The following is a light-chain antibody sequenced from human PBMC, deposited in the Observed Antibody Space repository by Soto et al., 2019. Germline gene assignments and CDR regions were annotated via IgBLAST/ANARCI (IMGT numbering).Light chain of an antibody. Sequence: SALTQPASVSGSPGQSITISCTGSSSDVGGYNYVSWYQQYPGKVPRLMIYEVYNRPSGVSTRFSGSKSGNTASLTISGLQAEDEADYYCSSYTSSSAYVFGTGTKVTVL. J-gene: IGLJ1*01. CDR1: SSDVGGYNY. CDR3: SSYTSSSAYV. CDR2: EVY. V-gene: IGLV2-14*01.